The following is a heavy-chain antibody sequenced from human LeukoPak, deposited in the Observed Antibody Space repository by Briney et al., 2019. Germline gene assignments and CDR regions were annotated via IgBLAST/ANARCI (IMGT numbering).Heavy chain of an antibody. V-gene: IGHV4-59*08. D-gene: IGHD2-8*01. J-gene: IGHJ4*02. CDR1: GDSINGYY. CDR2: IYYSGSS. Sequence: PSEPLPLTCTVSGDSINGYYWSWVRQPPGRGLEWIGYIYYSGSSRYNPSLESRLTLSVATSKSQFSLSLNSVTAADTAVYYCVRHDNGYFHYWGQGTLVTVSS. CDR3: VRHDNGYFHY.